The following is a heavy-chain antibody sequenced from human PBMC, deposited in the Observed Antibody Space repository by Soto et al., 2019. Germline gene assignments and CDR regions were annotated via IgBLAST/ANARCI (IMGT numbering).Heavy chain of an antibody. V-gene: IGHV3-7*01. CDR1: GFIFSDYR. Sequence: EVQLVDSGGGLVQPGGSLRLSCAVSGFIFSDYRMSWVRQAPGKGLEWVANIKQDGSDTKYVNSVKGRFTISRDNVKNSLYLQMISLRADDTAVYYCTTGGATEHWGQGTLVTVSS. CDR2: IKQDGSDT. J-gene: IGHJ4*02. D-gene: IGHD1-1*01. CDR3: TTGGATEH.